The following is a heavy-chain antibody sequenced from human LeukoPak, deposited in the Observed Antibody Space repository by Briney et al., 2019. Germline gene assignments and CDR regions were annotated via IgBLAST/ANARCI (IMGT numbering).Heavy chain of an antibody. D-gene: IGHD3-9*01. CDR2: INPNSGGT. V-gene: IGHV1-2*06. Sequence: ASVKVSCKASGYTFTGYYMHWVRQAPGQGLEWVGRINPNSGGTNYAQKFQGRVTMTRDTSISTAYMELSRLRSDDTAVYYCARGAYYDILTGDYNFDYWGQGTLVTVSS. CDR1: GYTFTGYY. CDR3: ARGAYYDILTGDYNFDY. J-gene: IGHJ4*02.